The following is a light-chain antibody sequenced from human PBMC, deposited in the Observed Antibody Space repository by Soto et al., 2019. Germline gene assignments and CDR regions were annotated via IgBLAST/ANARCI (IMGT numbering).Light chain of an antibody. CDR1: QSVGRS. CDR3: QQYDNWPSVT. V-gene: IGKV3-15*01. J-gene: IGKJ4*01. CDR2: GTS. Sequence: IVMTQSAATLSVSPGERATLSCRASQSVGRSLAWYQQKPGQAPRLLMYGTSARATGIPATFSGSGSGTEFTLTISSLQSEDFAVYYCQQYDNWPSVTFGGGTKVDIK.